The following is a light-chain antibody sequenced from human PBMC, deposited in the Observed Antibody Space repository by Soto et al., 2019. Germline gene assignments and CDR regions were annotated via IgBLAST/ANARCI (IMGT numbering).Light chain of an antibody. J-gene: IGLJ1*01. CDR2: GDN. V-gene: IGLV1-40*01. Sequence: QSVLTQPPSVSEAPGQRVSIACTGSPSNIGAPYDVHWYQHLPGTAPKLLIYGDNNRPSGVPDRFSGSKSGTSASLAITRLQAEDEADYYCQSYDISLHNYVFGTGTKLTVL. CDR3: QSYDISLHNYV. CDR1: PSNIGAPYD.